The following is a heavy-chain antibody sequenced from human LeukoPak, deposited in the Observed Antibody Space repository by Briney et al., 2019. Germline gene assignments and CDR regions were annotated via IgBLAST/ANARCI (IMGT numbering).Heavy chain of an antibody. J-gene: IGHJ4*02. V-gene: IGHV3-30*18. CDR3: AKDHSGSWDY. D-gene: IGHD1-26*01. CDR2: ISYDGSNK. CDR1: GFTFSSYD. Sequence: PGGSLRLSCAASGFTFSSYDMSWVRQAPGKGLEWVALISYDGSNKYYADSVKGRFTISRDNSKNTLYLQMNSLRAEDTAVYYCAKDHSGSWDYWGQGTLVTVSS.